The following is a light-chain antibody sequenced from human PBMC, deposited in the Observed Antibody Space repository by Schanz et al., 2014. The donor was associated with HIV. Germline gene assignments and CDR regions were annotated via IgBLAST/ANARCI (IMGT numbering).Light chain of an antibody. CDR3: QKYSTVPPT. CDR2: KAS. J-gene: IGKJ1*01. CDR1: QSISSW. Sequence: DIQMTQSPSTLSASVGDRVTITCRASQSISSWVAWYQQKPGTAPKLLIYKASSLESGVPSRFSGSGSGTDFTLTISSLQPEDVATYYCQKYSTVPPTFGQGTKVEIK. V-gene: IGKV1-5*03.